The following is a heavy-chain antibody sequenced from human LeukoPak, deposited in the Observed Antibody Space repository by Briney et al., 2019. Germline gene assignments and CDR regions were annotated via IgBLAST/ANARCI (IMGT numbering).Heavy chain of an antibody. J-gene: IGHJ4*02. Sequence: ASVRVSCKASGYTFTSYDINWVRQATGQGHEWMGWMNPNSGNTGYAQKFQGRVTMTRNSSITTAYMELSSLRSEDTAVYYCARRHGRCSDGSCYYPDYWGQGTLVTVSS. CDR3: ARRHGRCSDGSCYYPDY. V-gene: IGHV1-8*01. CDR1: GYTFTSYD. D-gene: IGHD2-15*01. CDR2: MNPNSGNT.